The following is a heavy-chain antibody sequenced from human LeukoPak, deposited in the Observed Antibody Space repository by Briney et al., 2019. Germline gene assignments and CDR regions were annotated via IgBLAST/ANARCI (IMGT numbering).Heavy chain of an antibody. CDR3: ARNTYYFDNSAGTFDF. CDR2: INPNSGGT. J-gene: IGHJ4*02. Sequence: AASVKVSCKASGYTFTDYSIHWVRQAPGQGLEWMGWINPNSGGTNYVQKFQGRITMTRDTSINTAYMELSRLRSDDTAVFYCARNTYYFDNSAGTFDFWGQGTLVTVSS. D-gene: IGHD3-22*01. CDR1: GYTFTDYS. V-gene: IGHV1-2*02.